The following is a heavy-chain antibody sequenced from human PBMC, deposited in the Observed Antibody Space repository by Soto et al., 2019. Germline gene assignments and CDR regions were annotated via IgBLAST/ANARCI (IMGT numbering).Heavy chain of an antibody. V-gene: IGHV4-34*01. CDR1: CGSFSGYY. CDR3: ARGRDKDDMIVVVITTWAPHYFDY. Sequence: SETLSLTRAVYCGSFSGYYRSWIRQPPGKGLEGIGEINHSGSTNYNPSLKSRVTISVDTSKNQFSLKLSSVTAADTAVYYCARGRDKDDMIVVVITTWAPHYFDYWGQGTLVTVS. CDR2: INHSGST. J-gene: IGHJ4*02. D-gene: IGHD3-22*01.